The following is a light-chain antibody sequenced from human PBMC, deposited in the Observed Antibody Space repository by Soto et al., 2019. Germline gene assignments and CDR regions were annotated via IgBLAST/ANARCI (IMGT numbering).Light chain of an antibody. CDR1: QSVSSN. V-gene: IGKV3-15*01. CDR3: QQYNNWPPWT. CDR2: GAS. Sequence: EIVMTQSPATLYVSPGERATLSCSASQSVSSNLAWYQQKPGQAHRLLIYGASTRATGIPARFSGSGSGTEFTLTISSLQSEDFAVYYCQQYNNWPPWTFGQGTKVEIK. J-gene: IGKJ1*01.